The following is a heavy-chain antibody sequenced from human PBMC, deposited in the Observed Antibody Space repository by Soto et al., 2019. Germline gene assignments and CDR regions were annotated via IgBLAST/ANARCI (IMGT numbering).Heavy chain of an antibody. CDR2: IYYSGST. V-gene: IGHV4-59*01. CDR3: ARVDLGYDFWSGYPVHDY. Sequence: SETLSLTCTVSGGSISSYYWSWIRQPPGKGLEWIGYIYYSGSTNYNPSLKSRVTISVDTSKNQFSLKLSSVTAADTAVYYCARVDLGYDFWSGYPVHDYWGQGTPVTVSS. J-gene: IGHJ4*02. D-gene: IGHD3-3*01. CDR1: GGSISSYY.